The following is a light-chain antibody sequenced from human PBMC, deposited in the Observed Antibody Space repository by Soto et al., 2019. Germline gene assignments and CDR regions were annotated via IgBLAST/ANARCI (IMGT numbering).Light chain of an antibody. CDR2: QDS. CDR1: KLGDKY. J-gene: IGLJ2*01. V-gene: IGLV3-1*01. CDR3: QAVDISTGSVV. Sequence: SYELTQPPSVSVSPGQTASITCSGDKLGDKYACWYQQKPGQSPVLVIYQDSKRPSGIPERFSGSNSGNTATLTISGTQAVVEGENSWQAVDISTGSVVFGGGTKLPV.